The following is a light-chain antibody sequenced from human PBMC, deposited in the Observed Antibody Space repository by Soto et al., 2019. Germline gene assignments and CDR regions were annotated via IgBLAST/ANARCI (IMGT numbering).Light chain of an antibody. Sequence: EVVLTQSPGTLSLSPGERATLSCRASQSVDSSTLAWYQQKPGQAPRLLISGASKRATGTPDRFSGSGSGTDFTLTISRLEPGDFAVYYCQHFDDSLTFGGGTKVEIK. J-gene: IGKJ4*01. CDR1: QSVDSST. CDR3: QHFDDSLT. V-gene: IGKV3-20*01. CDR2: GAS.